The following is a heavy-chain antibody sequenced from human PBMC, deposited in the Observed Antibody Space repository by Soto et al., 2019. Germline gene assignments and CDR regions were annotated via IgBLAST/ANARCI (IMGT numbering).Heavy chain of an antibody. Sequence: EVQLLESGGGLVQPGGSLRLSCAASGFTFSSYAMSWVRQTPGKGLEWVSGISGGGGNTYYADSVTGRFTISRDNSRNTLYLQMNSLRAADTAIYYCAKDRGARGRFSVIAVAGIPSWGQGTLVTVSS. J-gene: IGHJ5*02. CDR2: ISGGGGNT. CDR1: GFTFSSYA. V-gene: IGHV3-23*01. CDR3: AKDRGARGRFSVIAVAGIPS. D-gene: IGHD6-19*01.